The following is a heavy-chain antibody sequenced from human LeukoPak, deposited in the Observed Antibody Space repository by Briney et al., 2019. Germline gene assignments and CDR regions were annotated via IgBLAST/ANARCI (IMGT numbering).Heavy chain of an antibody. D-gene: IGHD1-26*01. J-gene: IGHJ5*02. Sequence: PSETLSLTCAVSGYSISSSNWWGWIRQPPGKGLEWIGYIYYSGSTYYNSSLKSRVTMAVDTSKNQFSLKLSSVTAVDTAVYYCARRGSESYDNWFDPWGQGTLVTVSS. CDR3: ARRGSESYDNWFDP. CDR2: IYYSGST. CDR1: GYSISSSNW. V-gene: IGHV4-28*01.